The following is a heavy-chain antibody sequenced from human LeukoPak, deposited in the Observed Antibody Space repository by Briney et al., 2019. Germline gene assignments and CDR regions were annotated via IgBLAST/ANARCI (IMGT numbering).Heavy chain of an antibody. CDR2: IRYDGSNK. Sequence: GGSLRLSCAASGFTFSSYGMHWVRQAPGKGLEWVAFIRYDGSNKCYADSVKGRFTISRDNSKNTLYLQMNSLRAEDTAVYYCAKTEIQLWLGSYLDYWGQGTLVTVSS. CDR3: AKTEIQLWLGSYLDY. D-gene: IGHD5-18*01. CDR1: GFTFSSYG. V-gene: IGHV3-30*02. J-gene: IGHJ4*02.